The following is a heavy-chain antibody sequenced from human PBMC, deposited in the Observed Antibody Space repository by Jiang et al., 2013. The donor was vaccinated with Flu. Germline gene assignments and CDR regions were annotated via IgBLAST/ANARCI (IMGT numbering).Heavy chain of an antibody. Sequence: LEWIGSIYYSGSTYYNPSLKSRVTISVDTSKNQFSLKLSSVTATDTAVYYCARILADTPGGSYYYDSSGTAGRDYWGQGTLVTVSS. D-gene: IGHD3-22*01. V-gene: IGHV4-39*01. CDR2: IYYSGST. J-gene: IGHJ4*02. CDR3: ARILADTPGGSYYYDSSGTAGRDY.